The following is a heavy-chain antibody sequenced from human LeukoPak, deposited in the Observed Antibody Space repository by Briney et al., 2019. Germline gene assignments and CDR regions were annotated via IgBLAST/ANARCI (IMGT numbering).Heavy chain of an antibody. V-gene: IGHV3-9*01. D-gene: IGHD3-16*02. CDR1: GFKFDDYA. J-gene: IGHJ4*02. CDR3: AKGYTIAFGGVVVGFDS. CDR2: ISWNSDII. Sequence: GGSLRLSCAASGFKFDDYAMHWVRQAPGKGLEWVSGISWNSDIIAYADSVKGLFIISRDNDKNSLYQQMNSLRPEDTAFYYCAKGYTIAFGGVVVGFDSWGQGVLVTVS.